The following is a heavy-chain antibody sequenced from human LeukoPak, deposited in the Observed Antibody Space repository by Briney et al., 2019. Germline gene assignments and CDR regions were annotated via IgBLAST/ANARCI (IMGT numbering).Heavy chain of an antibody. D-gene: IGHD2/OR15-2a*01. CDR2: ISSSSSYI. Sequence: TGGSLRLSCAASRFTFSTYSIMWVRQAPGRGLEWGSSISSSSSYISYADSVKSRFIIHRNNAKNSLYLQMNSRTAEDRTVYYCVKENWELSGGFDYWGQGTLVTVSS. V-gene: IGHV3-21*01. CDR3: VKENWELSGGFDY. CDR1: RFTFSTYS. J-gene: IGHJ4*02.